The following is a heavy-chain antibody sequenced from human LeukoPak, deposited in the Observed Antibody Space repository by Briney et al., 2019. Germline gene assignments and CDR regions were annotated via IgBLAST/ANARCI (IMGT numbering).Heavy chain of an antibody. CDR3: ARDTRRDYYDNSGYFDY. V-gene: IGHV4-4*02. CDR1: GASISSTNW. D-gene: IGHD3-22*01. CDR2: IYHSGSP. Sequence: SGTLSLTCDVSGASISSTNWWSWVRQPPGKGLEWIGEIYHSGSPHYNPSLKSRVIISVDESKNQFTLRLTSVTAADTAVYYCARDTRRDYYDNSGYFDYWGQGTLVTVSS. J-gene: IGHJ4*02.